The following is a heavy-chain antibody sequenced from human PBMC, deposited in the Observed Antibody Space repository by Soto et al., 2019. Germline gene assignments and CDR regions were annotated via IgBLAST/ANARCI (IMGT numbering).Heavy chain of an antibody. CDR2: ISAYNGNT. Sequence: GASVKVSWKAAGYTFTSYGIGWGRQAPGQGLEWMGWISAYNGNTNYAQKLQGRVTMTTDTSTSTAYMELRSLRSDDTAVYYCARELERRSRSFDYWGQGTLVTVSS. J-gene: IGHJ4*02. CDR1: GYTFTSYG. V-gene: IGHV1-18*01. CDR3: ARELERRSRSFDY. D-gene: IGHD1-1*01.